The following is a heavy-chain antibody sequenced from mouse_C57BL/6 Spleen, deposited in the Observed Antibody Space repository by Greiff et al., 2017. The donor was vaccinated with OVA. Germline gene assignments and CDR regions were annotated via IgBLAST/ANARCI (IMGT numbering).Heavy chain of an antibody. Sequence: EVMLVESEGGLVQPGSSMKLSCTASGFTFSDYYMAWVRQVPEKGLEWVANINYDGSSTYYLDSLKSRFIISRDNAKNILYLQMSSLKSEDTATYYCARHYYGSSPGYFDYWGQGTTLTVSS. V-gene: IGHV5-16*01. J-gene: IGHJ2*01. D-gene: IGHD1-1*01. CDR2: INYDGSST. CDR1: GFTFSDYY. CDR3: ARHYYGSSPGYFDY.